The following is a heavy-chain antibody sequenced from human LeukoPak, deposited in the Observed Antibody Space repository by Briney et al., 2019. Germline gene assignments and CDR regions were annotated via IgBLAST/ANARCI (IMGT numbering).Heavy chain of an antibody. CDR2: ISYDGSNK. CDR1: GFTFSSYA. J-gene: IGHJ4*02. CDR3: ARGSTVTMTDY. D-gene: IGHD3-22*01. Sequence: GGSLRLSCAASGFTFSSYAMHWVRQAPGKGLEWVAVISYDGSNKYYADSVKGRFTISRDNSKNTLYLQMNSLRAEDTAVYYCARGSTVTMTDYWGQGTLVTVSS. V-gene: IGHV3-30-3*01.